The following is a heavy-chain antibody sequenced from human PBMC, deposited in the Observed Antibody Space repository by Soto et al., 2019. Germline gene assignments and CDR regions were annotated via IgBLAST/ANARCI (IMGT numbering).Heavy chain of an antibody. J-gene: IGHJ4*02. CDR1: GFTFSSYS. CDR2: ISSSSSYI. Sequence: PGGSLRLSCAASGFTFSSYSMNWVRQAPGKGLEWVSSISSSSSYIYYADSVKGRFTISRDNAKNSLYLQMNSLRAEDTAVYYCATGVAISPADFDSSGSSDYWGQGTLVTVSS. CDR3: ATGVAISPADFDSSGSSDY. V-gene: IGHV3-21*01. D-gene: IGHD3-22*01.